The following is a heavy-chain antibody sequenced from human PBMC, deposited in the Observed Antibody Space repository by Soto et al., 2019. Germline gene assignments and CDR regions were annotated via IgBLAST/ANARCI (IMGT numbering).Heavy chain of an antibody. Sequence: PGGSLRLSCAASGFTFSSYAMSWVRQAPGKGLEWVSAISGSGGSTYYADSVKGRFTISRDNSKNTLYLQMNSLRAEDTAVYYCAARIAVAGTRWGYFDYWGQGTLVTVSS. J-gene: IGHJ4*02. CDR1: GFTFSSYA. V-gene: IGHV3-23*01. D-gene: IGHD6-19*01. CDR2: ISGSGGST. CDR3: AARIAVAGTRWGYFDY.